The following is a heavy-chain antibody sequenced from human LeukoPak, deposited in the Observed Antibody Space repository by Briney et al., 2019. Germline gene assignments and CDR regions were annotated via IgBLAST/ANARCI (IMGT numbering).Heavy chain of an antibody. J-gene: IGHJ3*02. V-gene: IGHV4-39*07. CDR2: IYYTGST. D-gene: IGHD2/OR15-2a*01. CDR1: GGSISSRTYY. Sequence: PSETLSLTCTVSGGSISSRTYYWGWIHQPPGKGLEWIGSIYYTGSTFYNPSLKSRVTISVDTSKNQFSMELSSVTAADAAVYFCAREWTTWGAFDIWGQGTMVTVSS. CDR3: AREWTTWGAFDI.